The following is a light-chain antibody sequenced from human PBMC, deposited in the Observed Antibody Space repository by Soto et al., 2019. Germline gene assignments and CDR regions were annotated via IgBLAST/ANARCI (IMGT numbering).Light chain of an antibody. CDR3: QQYGSIPWT. V-gene: IGKV3-20*01. Sequence: EIVLTQSPGTLSLSPGERATLACRATESVVSNYLAWYQLKPGQAPRPLIYDASSRATGIPDRFSGSGSGTDFTLTISRLEPEDFAVYYCQQYGSIPWTFGQGTKV. CDR1: ESVVSNY. CDR2: DAS. J-gene: IGKJ1*01.